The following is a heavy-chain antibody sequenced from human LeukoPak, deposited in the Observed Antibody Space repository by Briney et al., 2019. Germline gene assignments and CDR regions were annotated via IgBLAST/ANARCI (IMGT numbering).Heavy chain of an antibody. CDR3: ARGGITMIVVEIDY. Sequence: ASVKVSCKASGYTFTGYYMHWVRQAPGQGLEWMGWINPNSGGTNYAQKFQGRVTMTRDTSINTAYMELSRLRSDDTAVYYCARGGITMIVVEIDYWGQGTLVTVSS. V-gene: IGHV1-2*02. J-gene: IGHJ4*02. CDR1: GYTFTGYY. CDR2: INPNSGGT. D-gene: IGHD3-22*01.